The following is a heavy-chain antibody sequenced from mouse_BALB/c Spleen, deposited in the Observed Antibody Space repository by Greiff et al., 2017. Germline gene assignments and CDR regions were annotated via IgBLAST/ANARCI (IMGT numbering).Heavy chain of an antibody. Sequence: EVKLMESGGGLVKPGGSLKLSCAASGFTFSSYTMSWVRQTPEKRLEWVATISSGGGNTYYPDSVKGRFTISRDNAKNNLYLQMSSLRSEDTAMYYCARDYYGSSPYFDYWGQGTTLTVSS. CDR1: GFTFSSYT. J-gene: IGHJ2*01. CDR2: ISSGGGNT. D-gene: IGHD1-1*01. V-gene: IGHV5-9*03. CDR3: ARDYYGSSPYFDY.